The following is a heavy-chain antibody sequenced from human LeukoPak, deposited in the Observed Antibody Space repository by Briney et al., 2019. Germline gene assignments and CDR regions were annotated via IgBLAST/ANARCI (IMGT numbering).Heavy chain of an antibody. V-gene: IGHV1-8*01. CDR2: MNPNSGNT. D-gene: IGHD3-16*02. CDR1: GYTFTSYD. CDR3: AREAPARDDYVWGSYRSPHFDY. J-gene: IGHJ4*02. Sequence: ASVKVSCKASGYTFTSYDINWVRQATGQGLEWMGWMNPNSGNTGYAQKFQGRVTMTRNTSISTAYMELSSLRSEDTAVYYCAREAPARDDYVWGSYRSPHFDYWGQGTLVTVSS.